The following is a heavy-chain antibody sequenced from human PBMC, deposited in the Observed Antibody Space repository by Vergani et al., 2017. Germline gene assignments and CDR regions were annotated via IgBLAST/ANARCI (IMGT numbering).Heavy chain of an antibody. D-gene: IGHD4-11*01. V-gene: IGHV3-7*01. Sequence: EVQLVESGGGLVQPGGSLGLSCAASGFTFSSYWMSWVRQAPGKGLEWVANIKQDGSEKYYVDSVKGRFTISRDNAKNSLYLQMNSLRAEDTAVYYCARDLGSTTVRETHFDYWGQGTLVTVSS. J-gene: IGHJ4*02. CDR3: ARDLGSTTVRETHFDY. CDR2: IKQDGSEK. CDR1: GFTFSSYW.